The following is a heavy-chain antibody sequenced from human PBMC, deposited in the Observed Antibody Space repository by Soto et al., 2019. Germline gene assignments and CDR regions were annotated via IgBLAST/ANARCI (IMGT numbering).Heavy chain of an antibody. D-gene: IGHD2-2*01. CDR3: SSSNVGVIVVVPPPIGDDGIDI. V-gene: IGHV5-10-1*01. Sequence: PGESLKISCKGSGYNFTSHWITWVRQMPGKGLEWMGRIDPTDSYTNYSPSFQGHVTISADKSISTAYLFWSSLKASDTATYYYSSSNVGVIVVVPPPIGDDGIDIWGQGTPVTVSS. CDR1: GYNFTSHW. J-gene: IGHJ3*02. CDR2: IDPTDSYT.